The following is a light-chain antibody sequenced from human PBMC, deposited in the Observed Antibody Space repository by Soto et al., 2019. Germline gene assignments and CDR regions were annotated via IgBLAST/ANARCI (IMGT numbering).Light chain of an antibody. J-gene: IGKJ1*01. CDR2: TAS. CDR1: QSISDR. V-gene: IGKV1-39*01. Sequence: DIQMTHSPSTLSASVVYIVNITFRASQSISDRLAWYQRKPGKAPKLLIYTASSLQSGVPSRFSGSGSGTDFTLTISSLQPEDFATYSCQKSYNSPQKFGRGTKV. CDR3: QKSYNSPQK.